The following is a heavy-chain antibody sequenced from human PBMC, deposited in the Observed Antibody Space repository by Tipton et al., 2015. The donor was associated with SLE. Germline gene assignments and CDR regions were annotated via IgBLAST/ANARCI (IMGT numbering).Heavy chain of an antibody. J-gene: IGHJ4*02. CDR1: GGSISSSDYY. V-gene: IGHV4-39*07. CDR3: ARSDSYYSSLTY. Sequence: TLSLTCTISGGSISSSDYYWGWPRQSPGKGLEWIGSMYYRGSTYYNPSLESRVTMSLDTSKNQFSLKVSSVTTADTAVYYCARSDSYYSSLTYWGQGTLVTVAS. CDR2: MYYRGST. D-gene: IGHD2-15*01.